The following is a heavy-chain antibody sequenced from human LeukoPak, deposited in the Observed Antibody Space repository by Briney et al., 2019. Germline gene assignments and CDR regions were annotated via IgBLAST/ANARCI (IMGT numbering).Heavy chain of an antibody. CDR1: GGTFSSYD. D-gene: IGHD6-13*01. Sequence: SVKVSCKASGGTFSSYDISWVRQAPGQGLEWMGGIIPIFGTANYAQKFQGRVTITADESTSKAYMELSRLRSVDTAVYYCASSLAAAGRLDYWGQGTLVTVSS. J-gene: IGHJ4*02. V-gene: IGHV1-69*13. CDR3: ASSLAAAGRLDY. CDR2: IIPIFGTA.